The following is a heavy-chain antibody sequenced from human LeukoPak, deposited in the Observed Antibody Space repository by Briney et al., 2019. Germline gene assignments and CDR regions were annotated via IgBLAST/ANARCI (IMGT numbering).Heavy chain of an antibody. V-gene: IGHV3-23*01. Sequence: GGSLRLSCAASGFTFSDHAMAWVRQAPGKGLKWVSAISGSGGSTYYADSVKGRFTISRDNAKNSLYLQMNSLRAEDTAVYYCARGTSSGSFDYWGQGTLVTVSS. D-gene: IGHD6-19*01. CDR1: GFTFSDHA. CDR2: ISGSGGST. CDR3: ARGTSSGSFDY. J-gene: IGHJ4*02.